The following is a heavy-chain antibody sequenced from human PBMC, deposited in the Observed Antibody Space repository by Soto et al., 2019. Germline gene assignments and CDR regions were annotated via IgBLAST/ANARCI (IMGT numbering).Heavy chain of an antibody. Sequence: VGSLRLSCAASGFTFSDYYMTWLRQAPGKGPECISYISFGSSFTNYADSVEGRFTISRDNAKNTLYLQMNSLRVEDTAVYYCARGLSRSILNYLDPWGQGLLVTVSS. D-gene: IGHD2-15*01. CDR3: ARGLSRSILNYLDP. CDR2: ISFGSSFT. J-gene: IGHJ5*02. V-gene: IGHV3-11*06. CDR1: GFTFSDYY.